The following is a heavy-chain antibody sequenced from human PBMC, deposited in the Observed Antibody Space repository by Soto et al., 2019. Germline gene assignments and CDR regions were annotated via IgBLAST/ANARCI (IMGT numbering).Heavy chain of an antibody. CDR1: CFTFTNYG. J-gene: IGHJ4*02. CDR2: ISASKGNT. CDR3: ASRSGQLPYYFDY. V-gene: IGHV1-18*03. D-gene: IGHD6-6*01. Sequence: AAVKVSFMASCFTFTNYGITWLRQAPGQVLEWMGWISASKGNTNYAQKFQGRVTMTTDTSTSTTYMELRSLRSDDMAAYYCASRSGQLPYYFDYWGQGTQVTVSS.